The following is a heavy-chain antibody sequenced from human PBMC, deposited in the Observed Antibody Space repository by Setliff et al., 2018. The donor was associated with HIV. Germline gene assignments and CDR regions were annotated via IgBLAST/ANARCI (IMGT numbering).Heavy chain of an antibody. V-gene: IGHV2-5*02. CDR2: IYWDDDE. D-gene: IGHD1-26*01. Sequence: SGPTLVNPTQTLTLTCTVSGFSVTSYGVAVAWIRQPPGKALEWLALIYWDDDERYSPSLKSRLTIIKDTYKNQVVLTMTNMNSVDTATYYCAQTTKPSQFDYWGQGTLVTVSS. CDR3: AQTTKPSQFDY. J-gene: IGHJ4*02. CDR1: GFSVTSYGVA.